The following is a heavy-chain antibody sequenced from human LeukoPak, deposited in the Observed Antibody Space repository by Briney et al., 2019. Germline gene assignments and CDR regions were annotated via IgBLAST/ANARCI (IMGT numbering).Heavy chain of an antibody. CDR2: ISYDGSNK. J-gene: IGHJ6*02. Sequence: PGRSLRLSCAASGFTFSSYYMHWVRQAPGKGLQWVAVISYDGSNKYYADSVKGRFTISRDNSKNTLYLQMNSLRAEDTAVYYCARDNKLSKDYYYYGMDVWGQGTTVTVSS. D-gene: IGHD1/OR15-1a*01. V-gene: IGHV3-30*04. CDR1: GFTFSSYY. CDR3: ARDNKLSKDYYYYGMDV.